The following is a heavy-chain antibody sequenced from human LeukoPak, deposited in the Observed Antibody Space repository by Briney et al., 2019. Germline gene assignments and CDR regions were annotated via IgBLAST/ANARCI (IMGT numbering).Heavy chain of an antibody. CDR1: GGSISSSSYY. J-gene: IGHJ4*02. CDR2: IYYSGST. V-gene: IGHV4-39*07. D-gene: IGHD2-21*02. Sequence: SETLSLTCTVSGGSISSSSYYWGWIRQPPGKGLEWIGSIYYSGSTYYNPSLKSRVTISVDTSKNQFSLKLSSVTAADTAVYYCATHDYCGGDCYPPPLIDYWGRGTLVTVSS. CDR3: ATHDYCGGDCYPPPLIDY.